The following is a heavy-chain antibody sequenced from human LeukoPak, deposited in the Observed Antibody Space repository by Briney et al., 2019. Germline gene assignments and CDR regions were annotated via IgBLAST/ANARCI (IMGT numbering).Heavy chain of an antibody. D-gene: IGHD3-22*01. CDR1: GGSISSYY. CDR2: IYYSGST. Sequence: SETLSLTCTVSGGSISSYYWSWIRQPPGKGLEWIGYIYYSGSTNYNPSLKSRVTISVDTSKNQFSLKLSSVTAADTAVYYCAREYYYDSSGYYGWFDPWGQGTLVTVSS. CDR3: AREYYYDSSGYYGWFDP. J-gene: IGHJ5*02. V-gene: IGHV4-59*01.